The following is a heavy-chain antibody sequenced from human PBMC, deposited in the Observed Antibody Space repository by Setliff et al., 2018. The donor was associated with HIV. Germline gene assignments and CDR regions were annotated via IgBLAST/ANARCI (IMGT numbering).Heavy chain of an antibody. D-gene: IGHD3-16*01. J-gene: IGHJ3*02. V-gene: IGHV5-51*07. CDR1: GNSFDNHW. Sequence: PGESLKISCRAFGNSFDNHWIAWVHQMPGKGPEWIGFIYTGESGTQYSPAFQGRVTISADKSIKTTYLQWSSLQPSDTGIYYCARHQVAMSMFVVQDPGPFDSWGQGTKVTVSS. CDR3: ARHQVAMSMFVVQDPGPFDS. CDR2: IYTGESGT.